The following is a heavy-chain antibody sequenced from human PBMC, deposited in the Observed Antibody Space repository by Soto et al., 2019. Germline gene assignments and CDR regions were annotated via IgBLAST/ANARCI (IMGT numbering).Heavy chain of an antibody. V-gene: IGHV4-39*01. D-gene: IGHD1-20*01. Sequence: SETLSLTCTVSSGSISVTNVFWGWVRQPPGXGLEXIGXVXXXXXAXXXPSLATRVTFHVDTSKNQFYLTLYSVTAADTAVYYCARITGRHLDYWGQGILVTVSS. CDR3: ARITGRHLDY. J-gene: IGHJ4*02. CDR1: SGSISVTNVF. CDR2: VXXXXXA.